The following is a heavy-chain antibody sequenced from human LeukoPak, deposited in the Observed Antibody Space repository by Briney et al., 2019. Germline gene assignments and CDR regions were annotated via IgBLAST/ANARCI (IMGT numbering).Heavy chain of an antibody. CDR3: ASEGAGTFDY. D-gene: IGHD6-13*01. CDR2: IYYSGST. CDR1: GGSVSSGSYY. J-gene: IGHJ4*02. V-gene: IGHV4-61*01. Sequence: SETLSLTCTVSGGSVSSGSYYWSWIRQPPGKGLEWIGYIYYSGSTNYNPSLKSRVTISVDTSKNQFSLRLSSVTAADTAVYYCASEGAGTFDYWGQGTLVTVSS.